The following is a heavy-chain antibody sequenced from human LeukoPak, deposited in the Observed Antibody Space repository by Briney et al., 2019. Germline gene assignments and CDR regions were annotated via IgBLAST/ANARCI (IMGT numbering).Heavy chain of an antibody. Sequence: GGSLRFSCAASGFTFSSYSMNWVRQAPGKGLEWVSAISGSADNKYYADSVKGRFTISRDNSKNTLYLQMNSLRTEDTAVYYCAKVLRWTNFDYWGQGTLVTVSS. CDR3: AKVLRWTNFDY. CDR1: GFTFSSYS. J-gene: IGHJ4*02. CDR2: ISGSADNK. V-gene: IGHV3-23*01. D-gene: IGHD4-23*01.